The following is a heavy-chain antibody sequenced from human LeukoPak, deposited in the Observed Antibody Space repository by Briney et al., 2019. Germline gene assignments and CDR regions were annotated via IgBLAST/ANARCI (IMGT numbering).Heavy chain of an antibody. CDR2: IYTSGST. CDR1: GGSISSGSYY. CDR3: ARGRVRWFDP. V-gene: IGHV4-61*02. J-gene: IGHJ5*02. Sequence: NASETLSLTCTVSGGSISSGSYYWSWIRQPAGMGLEWIGRIYTSGSTNYNPSLKSRVTISVDTSKNQFSLKLSSVTGADTAVYYCARGRVRWFDPWGQGTLVTVSS.